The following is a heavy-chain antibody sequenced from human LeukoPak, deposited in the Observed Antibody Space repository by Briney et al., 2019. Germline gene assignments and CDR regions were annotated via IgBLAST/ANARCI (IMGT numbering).Heavy chain of an antibody. J-gene: IGHJ4*02. CDR2: INHSGST. V-gene: IGHV4-34*01. Sequence: PSETLSLTCAVYGGSFSGYYWSWIRQPPGKGLEWIGEINHSGSTNYNPSLKSRVTISVDTSKNQFSLKLSSVTAADTAVYYCARATGYDYSGGVSDYWGQGTLVTVSS. D-gene: IGHD5-12*01. CDR1: GGSFSGYY. CDR3: ARATGYDYSGGVSDY.